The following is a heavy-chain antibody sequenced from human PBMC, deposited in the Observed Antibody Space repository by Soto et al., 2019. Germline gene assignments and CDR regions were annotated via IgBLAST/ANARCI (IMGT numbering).Heavy chain of an antibody. D-gene: IGHD3-3*01. Sequence: PGGSLRLSCAASGFTFSSYAMHWVRQAPGKGLEWVAVISYDGSNKYYADSVKGRFTISRDNSKNTLYLQMNSLRAEDTAVYYCARGDFWSGYYTGSYYGMDVWGQGTTVTVPS. CDR1: GFTFSSYA. CDR3: ARGDFWSGYYTGSYYGMDV. CDR2: ISYDGSNK. V-gene: IGHV3-30-3*01. J-gene: IGHJ6*02.